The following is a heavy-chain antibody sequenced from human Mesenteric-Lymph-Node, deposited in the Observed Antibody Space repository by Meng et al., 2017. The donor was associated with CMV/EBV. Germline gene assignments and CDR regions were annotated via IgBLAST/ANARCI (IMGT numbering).Heavy chain of an antibody. D-gene: IGHD1-26*01. J-gene: IGHJ6*02. V-gene: IGHV3-48*04. CDR2: ITSSSTTI. CDR3: ARDARYLDTYYYYGMDV. CDR1: GFTFSTYS. Sequence: GGSLRLSCAASGFTFSTYSMNWVRQAPGQGLEWVSYITSSSTTIYYADSVKGRFTISRDNAKSSLSLQMNSLRAEDTAAYYCARDARYLDTYYYYGMDVWGQGTTVTVSS.